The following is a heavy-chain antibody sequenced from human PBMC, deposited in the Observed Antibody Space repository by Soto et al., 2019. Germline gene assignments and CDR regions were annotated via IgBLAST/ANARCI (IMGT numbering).Heavy chain of an antibody. V-gene: IGHV3-23*01. CDR1: GFTFSSYA. CDR3: AKVVSSSSSRAFDI. J-gene: IGHJ3*02. CDR2: ISVSGGST. D-gene: IGHD6-6*01. Sequence: GGSLRLSCAASGFTFSSYAMIWVRQAPGKGLEWVSAISVSGGSTYYADSVKGRFTISRDNSKNTLYLQMNSLRAEDTAVYYCAKVVSSSSSRAFDIWGQGTMVTVSS.